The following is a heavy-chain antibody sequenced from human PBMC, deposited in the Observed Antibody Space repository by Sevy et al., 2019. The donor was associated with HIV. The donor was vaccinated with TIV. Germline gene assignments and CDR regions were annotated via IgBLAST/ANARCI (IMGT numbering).Heavy chain of an antibody. CDR2: ISGPGLST. Sequence: GGSLRLSCAASGFTFNTHAMTWVRQAPGKGLEWVSVISGPGLSTYYADSVKGRFTISRDNAKNSLYLQMNSLRAEDTAVYYCARKMELLVPDYWGQGTLVTVSS. J-gene: IGHJ4*02. CDR1: GFTFNTHA. CDR3: ARKMELLVPDY. V-gene: IGHV3-23*01. D-gene: IGHD2-15*01.